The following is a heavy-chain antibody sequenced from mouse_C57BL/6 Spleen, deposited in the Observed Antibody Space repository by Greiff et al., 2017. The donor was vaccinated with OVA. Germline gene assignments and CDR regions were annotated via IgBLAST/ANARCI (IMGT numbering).Heavy chain of an antibody. CDR3: ARSPHYYAMDY. J-gene: IGHJ4*01. Sequence: EVKLVESEGGLVQPGSSMKLSCTASGFTFSDYYMAWVRQVPEKGLEWVANINYDGSSTYYLDSLKSRFIISRDNAKNILYLQMSSLKSEDTATDYCARSPHYYAMDYWGQGTSVTVSS. CDR2: INYDGSST. CDR1: GFTFSDYY. V-gene: IGHV5-16*01.